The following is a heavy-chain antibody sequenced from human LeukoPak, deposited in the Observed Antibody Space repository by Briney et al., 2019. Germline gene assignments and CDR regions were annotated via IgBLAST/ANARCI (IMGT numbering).Heavy chain of an antibody. Sequence: SETLSLTCTVSGGSISSYYWSWIRQPPGKGLEWIGYIYYSGSTNYNPSLKSRVTISVDTSKNQFSLKLSSVTAADTAVYYCARARSNYYYYYYGMDVWGQGTTVTVSS. V-gene: IGHV4-59*01. CDR2: IYYSGST. CDR1: GGSISSYY. CDR3: ARARSNYYYYYYGMDV. D-gene: IGHD4-11*01. J-gene: IGHJ6*02.